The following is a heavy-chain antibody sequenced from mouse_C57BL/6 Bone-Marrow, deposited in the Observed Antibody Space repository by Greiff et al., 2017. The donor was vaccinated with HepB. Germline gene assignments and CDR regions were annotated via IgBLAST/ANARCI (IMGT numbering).Heavy chain of an antibody. V-gene: IGHV2-5*01. D-gene: IGHD1-1*01. Sequence: VQGVESGPGLVQPSQSLSITCTVSGFSLTSYGVHWVRQSPGKGLEWLGVIWRGGSTDYNAAFMSRLSITKDNSKSQVFFKMNSLQADDTAIYYCAKNSIYYYGSKDWYFDVWGTGTTVTVSS. CDR1: GFSLTSYG. CDR2: IWRGGST. J-gene: IGHJ1*03. CDR3: AKNSIYYYGSKDWYFDV.